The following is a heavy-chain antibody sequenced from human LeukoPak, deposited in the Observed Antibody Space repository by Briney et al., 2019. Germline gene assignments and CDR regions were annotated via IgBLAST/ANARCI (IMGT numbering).Heavy chain of an antibody. CDR3: ARVSPYYGSGSYSFDY. CDR2: IYSSGST. D-gene: IGHD3-10*01. J-gene: IGHJ4*02. V-gene: IGHV4-38-2*02. CDR1: GYSINSGYF. Sequence: SETLSLTCTVSGYSINSGYFWGWIRQPPGMGLEWIGSIYSSGSTYYNPSLKSRVTISVDTSKNQFSLKLSSVTAADTAVYYCARVSPYYGSGSYSFDYWGQGTLVTVSS.